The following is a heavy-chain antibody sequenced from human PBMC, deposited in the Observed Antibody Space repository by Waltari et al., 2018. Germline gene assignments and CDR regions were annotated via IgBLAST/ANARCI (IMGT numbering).Heavy chain of an antibody. Sequence: QVQLVESGGGVVQPGRSLRLSCAASGFTFSSYGMHWVRQAPGKGLEWVAVIWYDGSNKYYADSVKGRFTISRDNSKNTLYLQMNSLRAEDTAMYYCAKATYSSSWPPYDAFDIWGQGTMVTVSS. V-gene: IGHV3-30*18. CDR1: GFTFSSYG. CDR2: IWYDGSNK. D-gene: IGHD6-13*01. CDR3: AKATYSSSWPPYDAFDI. J-gene: IGHJ3*02.